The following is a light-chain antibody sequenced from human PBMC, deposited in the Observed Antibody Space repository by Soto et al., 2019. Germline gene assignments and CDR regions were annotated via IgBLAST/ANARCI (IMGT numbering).Light chain of an antibody. J-gene: IGKJ5*01. V-gene: IGKV3-15*01. CDR3: QQYNNWPPT. CDR2: GAS. Sequence: EIVMTQSPATLSVSPGERATLSCRASQSVNTNLAWYQQKPGQAPRLLIYGASTRATGIPARFSDSGSETEVTLTISGLQSEYFAVYFCQQYNNWPPTFGQGTRLQIK. CDR1: QSVNTN.